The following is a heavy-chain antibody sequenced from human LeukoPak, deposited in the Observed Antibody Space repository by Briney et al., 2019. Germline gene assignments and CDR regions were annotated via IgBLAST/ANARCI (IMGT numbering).Heavy chain of an antibody. CDR2: IYSGDTT. J-gene: IGHJ6*02. V-gene: IGHV3-53*01. Sequence: PGGSLRLSCAASGSTVSITYMTWVRQAPGKGLEWVSFIYSGDTTYYADSVKGRFTISRDSSKNTLYLQMNSLRVEDTAVYYCARDGGSGSPHLSYSYYGMDVWGQGTTVTVSS. CDR1: GSTVSITY. D-gene: IGHD3-10*01. CDR3: ARDGGSGSPHLSYSYYGMDV.